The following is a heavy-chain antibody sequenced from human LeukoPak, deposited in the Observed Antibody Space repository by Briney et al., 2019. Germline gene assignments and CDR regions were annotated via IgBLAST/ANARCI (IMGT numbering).Heavy chain of an antibody. CDR2: IYYSGST. V-gene: IGHV4-31*03. Sequence: SETLSLTCTVSGGSINSGGYYWSWIRQHPGKGLEWIGYIYYSGSTYYNPSLKSRVTISVDTSKNQFSLKLSSVTAADTAVYYCARGPDIWREAYYFDYWGQGTLVTVSS. D-gene: IGHD3/OR15-3a*01. J-gene: IGHJ4*02. CDR3: ARGPDIWREAYYFDY. CDR1: GGSINSGGYY.